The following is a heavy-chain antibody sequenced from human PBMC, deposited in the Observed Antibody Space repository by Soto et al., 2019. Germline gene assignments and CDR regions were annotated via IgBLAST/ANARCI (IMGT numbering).Heavy chain of an antibody. V-gene: IGHV1-8*01. CDR2: MNPNSANT. CDR3: ARMATYGTLKWFDP. D-gene: IGHD1-1*01. J-gene: IGHJ5*02. CDR1: GYAFGDYD. Sequence: QVQLVQSGAEVQRPGASVKVSCRASGYAFGDYDISWVRQAPGQGLEWMGWMNPNSANTGYAQKFQGRVSMTRDMSISKAYMELSRLRPEDTAIYYCARMATYGTLKWFDPWGQGALVTVSS.